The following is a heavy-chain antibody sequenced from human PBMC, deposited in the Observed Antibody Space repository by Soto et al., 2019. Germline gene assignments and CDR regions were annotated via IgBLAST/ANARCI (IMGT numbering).Heavy chain of an antibody. CDR1: GDTFTFYA. CDR3: ASSYGSGYRAFDY. J-gene: IGHJ4*02. D-gene: IGHD3-10*01. CDR2: INPILSMS. Sequence: QVQLVQSGAEVKKPGSSVRVSCKASGDTFTFYAINWVRQAPGLGLEWMGRINPILSMSNYAQRFQGRVMMTADKSTSTAYMELRSLRSEYTATYYCASSYGSGYRAFDYWGQGALVTVSS. V-gene: IGHV1-69*02.